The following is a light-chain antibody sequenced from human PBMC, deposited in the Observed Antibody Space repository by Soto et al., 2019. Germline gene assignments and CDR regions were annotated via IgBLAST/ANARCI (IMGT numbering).Light chain of an antibody. V-gene: IGKV3D-15*01. CDR2: GAS. CDR3: QQYNNWPSLN. CDR1: QGVNTN. Sequence: EIVMTQSPATLSVSPGERATLSCRASQGVNTNLVWYQQKPGQAPRLLIYGASIRATGIPVRFSGSESGTEFTLTISSLQSEDFAVYYCQQYNNWPSLNFGGGTKVEIK. J-gene: IGKJ4*01.